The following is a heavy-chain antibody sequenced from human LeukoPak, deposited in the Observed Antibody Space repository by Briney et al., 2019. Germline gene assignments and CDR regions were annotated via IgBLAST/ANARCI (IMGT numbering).Heavy chain of an antibody. Sequence: GGSLRLSCEASGFTDSTNYMSWVRQAPGKGLEWVSVIYSGGSTYYADSVKGRFAISRDNSKNTLYLQMNSLRAEDTAVYYCARAESGQWYIDYWGQGTLVTVSS. D-gene: IGHD6-19*01. CDR1: GFTDSTNY. V-gene: IGHV3-66*01. CDR3: ARAESGQWYIDY. CDR2: IYSGGST. J-gene: IGHJ4*02.